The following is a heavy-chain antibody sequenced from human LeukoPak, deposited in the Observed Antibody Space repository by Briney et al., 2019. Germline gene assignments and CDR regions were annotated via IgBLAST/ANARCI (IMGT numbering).Heavy chain of an antibody. V-gene: IGHV3-30*04. D-gene: IGHD2-15*01. J-gene: IGHJ6*04. CDR1: GFTFSSYA. CDR2: ISYDGSNK. Sequence: GGSLRLSCAASGFTFSSYAMHWVRQAPGKGLEWVAVISYDGSNKYYADSVKGRFTISRDNSKNTLYLQMNSLRAEDTAVYYCARGFYCSGGSCYSYFDYYYYYGMDVWGKGTTVTASS. CDR3: ARGFYCSGGSCYSYFDYYYYYGMDV.